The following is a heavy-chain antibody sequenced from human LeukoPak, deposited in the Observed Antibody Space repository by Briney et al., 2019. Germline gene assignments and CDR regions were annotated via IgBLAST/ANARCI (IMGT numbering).Heavy chain of an antibody. CDR2: IYYGGST. Sequence: SETLSLTCTVSGGSISSYYWSWIRQPPGKGLEWIGYIYYGGSTNYNPSLKSRVTISVDTSKNQFSLKLSSVTAADTAVYYCARQYTYFDYWGQGTLVTVSS. CDR3: ARQYTYFDY. D-gene: IGHD2-2*02. V-gene: IGHV4-59*08. CDR1: GGSISSYY. J-gene: IGHJ4*02.